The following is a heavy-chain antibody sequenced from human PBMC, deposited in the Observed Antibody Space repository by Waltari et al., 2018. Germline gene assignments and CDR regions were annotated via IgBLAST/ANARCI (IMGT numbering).Heavy chain of an antibody. CDR1: GFTFSSYW. V-gene: IGHV3-7*01. CDR2: IKQDGSEK. Sequence: EVQLVESGGGLVQPGGSLRLSCAASGFTFSSYWMSWVRQAPGKGLEWVANIKQDGSEKHYVDSVKGRFTISRDNAKNSLYLQMNSLRAEDTAVYYCARDRDYYDSPPAFDIWGQGTMVTVSS. D-gene: IGHD3-22*01. J-gene: IGHJ3*02. CDR3: ARDRDYYDSPPAFDI.